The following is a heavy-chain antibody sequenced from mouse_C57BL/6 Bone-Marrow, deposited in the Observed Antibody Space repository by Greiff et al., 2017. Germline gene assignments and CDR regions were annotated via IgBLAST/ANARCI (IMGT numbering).Heavy chain of an antibody. CDR2: ISSGGSYT. V-gene: IGHV5-6*01. CDR3: ARRYYGSSLYWYFDV. Sequence: EVQRVESGGDLVKPGGSLKLSCAASGFTFSSYGMSWVRQTPDKRLEWVATISSGGSYTYYPDSVKGRFTISRDNAKNTLYLQMSSLKSEDTAMYYCARRYYGSSLYWYFDVWGTGTTVTVSS. CDR1: GFTFSSYG. J-gene: IGHJ1*03. D-gene: IGHD1-1*01.